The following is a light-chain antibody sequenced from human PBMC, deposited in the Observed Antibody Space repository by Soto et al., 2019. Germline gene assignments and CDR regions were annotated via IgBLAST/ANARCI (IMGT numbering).Light chain of an antibody. CDR2: EVS. V-gene: IGLV2-8*01. CDR3: SSYAASNNYI. CDR1: SSDVGGYNY. J-gene: IGLJ1*01. Sequence: QSVLTQPPSAYGSPGQSVTISCTGTSSDVGGYNYVSWYQQHPGKAPKLMIYEVSKRPSGVPDRFSGSKSGNTASLTVSGLQAEDEADYYCSSYAASNNYIFGTGTKVT.